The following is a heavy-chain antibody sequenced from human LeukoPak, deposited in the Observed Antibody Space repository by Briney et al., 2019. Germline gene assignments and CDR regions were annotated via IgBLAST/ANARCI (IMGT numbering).Heavy chain of an antibody. D-gene: IGHD1-26*01. V-gene: IGHV3-66*02. CDR3: ARDRGGSYFDY. CDR2: IYSGGST. Sequence: QSGGSLRLSCAASGFTVRSNYMSCVRQAPGKGLEWVSVIYSGGSTYYADSVKGRFTISRDNSKNTLYLQMNSLRAADTAVYYCARDRGGSYFDYWGQGTLVTVSS. CDR1: GFTVRSNY. J-gene: IGHJ4*02.